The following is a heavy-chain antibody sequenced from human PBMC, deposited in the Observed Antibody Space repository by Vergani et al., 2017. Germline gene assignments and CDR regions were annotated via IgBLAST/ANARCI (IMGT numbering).Heavy chain of an antibody. Sequence: QMQLVQSGPEVKKPGTSVKVSCKASGFTFTSSAVQWVRQARGQRLEWIGWIVVGSGNTNYAQKFQGRVTITADESTSTAYMKLSSLRSEDTAVYYCARVPFYDILTPSNGMDVWGQGTTVTVSS. J-gene: IGHJ6*02. CDR2: IVVGSGNT. V-gene: IGHV1-58*01. D-gene: IGHD3-9*01. CDR3: ARVPFYDILTPSNGMDV. CDR1: GFTFTSSA.